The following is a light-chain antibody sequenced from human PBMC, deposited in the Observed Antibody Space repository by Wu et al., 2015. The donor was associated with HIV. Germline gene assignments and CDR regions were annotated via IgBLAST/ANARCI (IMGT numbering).Light chain of an antibody. CDR1: QSISRL. CDR3: QQLNSYPGLT. V-gene: IGKV1-5*03. Sequence: DIQMTQSPSTLSASVGDRVTITCRASQSISRLLAWYQQKPGKAPKLLIYEASILLSGVPSSFSGSGSGTEFTLTISSLQPEDFATYYCQQLNSYPGLTFGGGTKVEIK. J-gene: IGKJ4*01. CDR2: EAS.